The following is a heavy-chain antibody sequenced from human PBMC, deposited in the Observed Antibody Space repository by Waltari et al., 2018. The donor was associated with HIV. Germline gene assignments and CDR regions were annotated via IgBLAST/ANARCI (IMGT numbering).Heavy chain of an antibody. V-gene: IGHV4-34*01. J-gene: IGHJ6*02. D-gene: IGHD1-20*01. CDR3: ARGTNCNGHHFFYGLDV. Sequence: QVHLQQWGAGLLKPSETLSLTCAVYGTYLSGYYWTWVRHTPGKGLEWVGEITHTGRTRYNPSLMSRITISVDTSKNQFSLKMTALGAEYAAMYYCARGTNCNGHHFFYGLDVWGPGTAVSVSS. CDR2: ITHTGRT. CDR1: GTYLSGYY.